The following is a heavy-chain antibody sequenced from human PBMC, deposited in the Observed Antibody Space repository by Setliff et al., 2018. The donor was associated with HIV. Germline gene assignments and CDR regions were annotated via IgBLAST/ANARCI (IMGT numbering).Heavy chain of an antibody. CDR3: AREKPNSGSYYGIRAFDI. CDR1: GGSISSYY. D-gene: IGHD1-26*01. V-gene: IGHV4-59*01. J-gene: IGHJ3*02. CDR2: IYYSGST. Sequence: SETLSLTCTVSGGSISSYYWSWIRQPPGKGLEWIGYIYYSGSTNYNPSLKSRVTIPVDTSKNQFSLKLSSVTAADTAVYYCAREKPNSGSYYGIRAFDIWGQGTMVTVSS.